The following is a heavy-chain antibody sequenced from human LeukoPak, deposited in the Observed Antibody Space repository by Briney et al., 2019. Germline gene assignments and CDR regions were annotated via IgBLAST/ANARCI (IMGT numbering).Heavy chain of an antibody. CDR2: IWYDGSDK. CDR1: GFTLSTYG. D-gene: IGHD1-1*01. Sequence: GRSLRLSCAASGFTLSTYGMHWVRQAPGKGLEWVAVIWYDGSDKYYADSVKGRFTISRDNSKNTLYLQMNSLRAEDTAVYYCARDRNVDYFDYWGQGTLVTVAS. CDR3: ARDRNVDYFDY. V-gene: IGHV3-33*01. J-gene: IGHJ4*02.